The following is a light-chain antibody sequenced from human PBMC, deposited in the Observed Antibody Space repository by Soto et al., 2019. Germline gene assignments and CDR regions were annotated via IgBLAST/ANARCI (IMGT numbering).Light chain of an antibody. CDR3: QQRSNWPPYT. CDR1: QNVTSY. V-gene: IGKV3-11*01. Sequence: EIVLTQSPATLSLSPGETATLSCRASQNVTSYLAWYQQKPGQAPRLLIYDASNRATGIPARFSGSGSGTHFTVTISSLEPEDFAVYYCQQRSNWPPYTFGQGTKLEIK. CDR2: DAS. J-gene: IGKJ2*01.